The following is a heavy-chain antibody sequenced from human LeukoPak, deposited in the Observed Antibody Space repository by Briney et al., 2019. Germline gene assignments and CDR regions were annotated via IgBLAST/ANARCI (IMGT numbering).Heavy chain of an antibody. D-gene: IGHD3-10*01. CDR3: ATSYGSELPFDY. CDR1: GGSISSGDYY. J-gene: IGHJ4*02. Sequence: SQTLSLTCTVSGGSISSGDYYWSWIRQPPGKGLEWIGYIYYSGSTYYNPSLKSRVTISVDTSKNQFSLKLSSVTAADTAVYHCATSYGSELPFDYWGQGTLVTVSS. V-gene: IGHV4-30-4*08. CDR2: IYYSGST.